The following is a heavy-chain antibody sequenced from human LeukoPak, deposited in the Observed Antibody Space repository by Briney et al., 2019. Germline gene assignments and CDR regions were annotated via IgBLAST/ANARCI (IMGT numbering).Heavy chain of an antibody. Sequence: SETLCLTCTVSVGSIRSYSWSSIRQPARKGLEWIGGMYSSGSINENASLKTRVKMSVDTSKTQFSLKMSSVTAADTAVYYCARGERGSGWSFDNWGKGTLVTVSS. J-gene: IGHJ4*02. CDR2: MYSSGSI. D-gene: IGHD6-19*01. CDR3: ARGERGSGWSFDN. V-gene: IGHV4-4*07. CDR1: VGSIRSYS.